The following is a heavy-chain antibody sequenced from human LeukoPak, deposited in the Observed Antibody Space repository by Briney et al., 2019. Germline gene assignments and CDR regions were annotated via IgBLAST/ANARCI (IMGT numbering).Heavy chain of an antibody. Sequence: PGRSLRLSCAASGFTFSSYGMHWVRQAPGKGLEWVAVISYDGSNKYYADSVKGRFTISRDNSKNTLYLQMNSLRAEDTAVYYWAKDLSAAVPYYFDYWGQGTLVTVSS. J-gene: IGHJ4*02. CDR1: GFTFSSYG. V-gene: IGHV3-30*18. CDR3: AKDLSAAVPYYFDY. D-gene: IGHD6-13*01. CDR2: ISYDGSNK.